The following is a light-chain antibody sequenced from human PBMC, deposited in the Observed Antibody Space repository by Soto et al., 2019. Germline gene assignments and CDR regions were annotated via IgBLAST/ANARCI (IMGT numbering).Light chain of an antibody. CDR1: SSDVGNYKY. J-gene: IGLJ1*01. CDR2: EVS. V-gene: IGLV2-14*01. Sequence: QSALTQPASVSGSPGQSITISCTGTSSDVGNYKYVSWYQQHPGKAPKLIIYEVSNRPSGVSDRFSGSKSGNTASLTISGLQAEDETDYYCLSSTSSGTYVFGTGTKLTVL. CDR3: LSSTSSGTYV.